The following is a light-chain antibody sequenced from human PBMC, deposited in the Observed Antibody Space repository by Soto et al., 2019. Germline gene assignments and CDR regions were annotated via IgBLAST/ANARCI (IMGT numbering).Light chain of an antibody. CDR3: QSYDGGLRGYV. V-gene: IGLV1-40*01. J-gene: IGLJ1*01. Sequence: QSVLTQPPSVSGAPGQRVTISCTGSVSNLGAGFDVHWYQHLPGTAPKLLIYGITNRPSGVPDRFSGSKSGTSASLAITGLQAEDEADYYCQSYDGGLRGYVFGTGTKVTVL. CDR1: VSNLGAGFD. CDR2: GIT.